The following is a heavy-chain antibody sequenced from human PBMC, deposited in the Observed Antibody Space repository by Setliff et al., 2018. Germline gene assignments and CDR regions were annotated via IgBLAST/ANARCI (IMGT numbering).Heavy chain of an antibody. CDR1: GDSLSGDNYF. CDR2: IYYTGKT. J-gene: IGHJ6*03. V-gene: IGHV4-30-4*02. Sequence: PSETLSLTCTVSGDSLSGDNYFWSWIRHLPGKGLQWLGHIYYTGKTYYNPSLKSRLEMSVDTSKREFALRLSSVTAADTAVYYCARVQVAYSSSWYGYYYMDVWGKGTTVTVSS. D-gene: IGHD6-13*01. CDR3: ARVQVAYSSSWYGYYYMDV.